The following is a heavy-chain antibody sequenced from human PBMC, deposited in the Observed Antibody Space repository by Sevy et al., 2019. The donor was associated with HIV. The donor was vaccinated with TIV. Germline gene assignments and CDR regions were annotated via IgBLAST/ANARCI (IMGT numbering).Heavy chain of an antibody. CDR3: ARDRDYYGSGTYDH. CDR2: IRSGRSDI. CDR1: EFTFRDYT. V-gene: IGHV3-21*06. Sequence: GGSLRLSCAASEFTFRDYTMNWVRQTPGKGLEWVSYIRSGRSDIRYADSVKGRFTISRDNAENSLYLQMNSLRAEDTGVYYCARDRDYYGSGTYDHWGQGTLVTVSS. D-gene: IGHD3-10*01. J-gene: IGHJ4*02.